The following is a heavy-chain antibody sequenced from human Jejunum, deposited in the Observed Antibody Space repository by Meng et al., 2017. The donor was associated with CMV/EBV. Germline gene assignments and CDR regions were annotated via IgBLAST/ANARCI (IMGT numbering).Heavy chain of an antibody. CDR1: GFTFSTYN. Sequence: EVVLVGSGGGRVKPGGSLRLSCIGSGFTFSTYNMNWVRQAPGKGLEWVSSISSRSRYINYADSVKGRFTISRDNAENSLYLQMNSLRVEDTAVYYCARDIDHWGQGTLVTVSS. V-gene: IGHV3-21*01. CDR2: ISSRSRYI. CDR3: ARDIDH. J-gene: IGHJ5*02.